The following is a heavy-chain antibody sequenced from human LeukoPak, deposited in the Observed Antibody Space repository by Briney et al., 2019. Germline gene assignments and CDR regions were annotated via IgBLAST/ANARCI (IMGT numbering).Heavy chain of an antibody. CDR2: IYYSGST. CDR1: GGSISSSSYY. V-gene: IGHV4-39*01. CDR3: ARTLLGYCSGGSCYSFDY. Sequence: SETLSLTCTVSGGSISSSSYYWGWIRQPPGKGLEWIGSIYYSGSTYYNPSLKSRVTISVDTSKNQFSLKLSSVTAADTAVYYCARTLLGYCSGGSCYSFDYWGQGTLVTVSS. D-gene: IGHD2-15*01. J-gene: IGHJ4*02.